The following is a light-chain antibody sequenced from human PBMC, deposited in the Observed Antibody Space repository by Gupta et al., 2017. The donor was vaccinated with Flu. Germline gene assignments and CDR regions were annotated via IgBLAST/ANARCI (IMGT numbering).Light chain of an antibody. Sequence: DGDRQRDSGAPSRFAGSKDASANAGTVVISGLHSDDEADYYCMIWHRGVSVFGGGTTLTVL. J-gene: IGLJ2*01. CDR2: DGDR. CDR3: MIWHRGVSV. V-gene: IGLV5-45*01.